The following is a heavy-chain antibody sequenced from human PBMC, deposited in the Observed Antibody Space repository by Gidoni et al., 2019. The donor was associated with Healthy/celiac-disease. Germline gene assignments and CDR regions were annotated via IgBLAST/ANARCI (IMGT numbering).Heavy chain of an antibody. D-gene: IGHD3-10*01. CDR1: GCSISSSSYY. J-gene: IGHJ4*02. V-gene: IGHV4-39*01. CDR2: IYYSGST. Sequence: QLQMQEWGPGLVKPSETLSPTRTVSGCSISSSSYYWGWIRPPTGTGLEWIGSIYYSGSTYYSPSIKSRVTISVDTSKNQFSLKLSSVTAADTAVYYCARTIPMVRGGLGPFDYWGQGTLVTVSS. CDR3: ARTIPMVRGGLGPFDY.